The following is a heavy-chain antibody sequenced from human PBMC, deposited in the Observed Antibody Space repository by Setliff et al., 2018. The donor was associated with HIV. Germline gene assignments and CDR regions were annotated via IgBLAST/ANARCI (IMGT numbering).Heavy chain of an antibody. Sequence: PGGSLRLSCAASGFTFSSYSMNRVRQAPGKGLEWVSAISGSGGSTYYADSVKGRFTISRDNSKNTLYLQMNSLTAEDTAVYYCTRDKGYAFDIWGQGTMVTVS. CDR2: ISGSGGST. D-gene: IGHD5-18*01. J-gene: IGHJ3*02. CDR3: TRDKGYAFDI. CDR1: GFTFSSYS. V-gene: IGHV3-23*01.